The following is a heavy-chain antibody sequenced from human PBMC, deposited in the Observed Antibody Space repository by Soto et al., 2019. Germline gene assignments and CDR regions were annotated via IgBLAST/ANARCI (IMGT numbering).Heavy chain of an antibody. CDR2: IIPIYGTA. D-gene: IGHD2-21*01. CDR1: GGTFSSFT. CDR3: AKDRRADWASYSYYAMDV. V-gene: IGHV1-69*01. J-gene: IGHJ6*02. Sequence: QVQLVQSGAEVKKPGSSVKVSCKASGGTFSSFTISWVRQAPGQGLEWMGGIIPIYGTANYAQKFQGRVTITADASTRTAYMALSSLSSEDTAVYYCAKDRRADWASYSYYAMDVWGQGTTVTVSS.